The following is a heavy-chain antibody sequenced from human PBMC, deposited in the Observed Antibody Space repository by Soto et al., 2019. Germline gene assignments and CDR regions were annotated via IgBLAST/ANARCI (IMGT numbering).Heavy chain of an antibody. CDR3: ATTYYYGSGYSDHWFDP. CDR1: GYSFTSYW. CDR2: IDPSDSYT. Sequence: GESLKISCKGSGYSFTSYWISWVRQMPGKGLEWMGRIDPSDSYTNYSPSFQGHVTISADKSISTAYLQWSSLKASDTAMYYCATTYYYGSGYSDHWFDPWGQGTLVTVAS. J-gene: IGHJ5*02. D-gene: IGHD3-10*01. V-gene: IGHV5-10-1*01.